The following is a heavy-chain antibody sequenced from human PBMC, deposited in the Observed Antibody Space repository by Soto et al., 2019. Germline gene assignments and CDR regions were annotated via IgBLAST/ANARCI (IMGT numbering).Heavy chain of an antibody. V-gene: IGHV5-10-1*01. CDR1: GYSFTSYW. CDR2: IDPSDSYT. Sequence: GESLKISCKGSGYSFTSYWISWVRQMPGKGLEWMGRIDPSDSYTNYSPSFQGHVTISADKSISTAYLQWSSLKASDTAMYYCAISQETTIFGPLWFDPWGQGTLVTVSS. D-gene: IGHD3-3*01. J-gene: IGHJ5*02. CDR3: AISQETTIFGPLWFDP.